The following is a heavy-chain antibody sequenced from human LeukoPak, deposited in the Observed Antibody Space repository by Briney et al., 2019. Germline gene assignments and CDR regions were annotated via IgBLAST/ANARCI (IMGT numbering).Heavy chain of an antibody. V-gene: IGHV4-30-2*01. CDR2: IYHSGST. Sequence: SETLSLTCAVSGGSISSGGYSWSWIRQPPGKGLEWIGYIYHSGSTYYNPSLKSRVTISVDRSKNQFSLKLSSVTAADTAVYYCAGSIAAAGTAVFDYWGQGTLVTVSS. CDR3: AGSIAAAGTAVFDY. D-gene: IGHD6-13*01. J-gene: IGHJ4*02. CDR1: GGSISSGGYS.